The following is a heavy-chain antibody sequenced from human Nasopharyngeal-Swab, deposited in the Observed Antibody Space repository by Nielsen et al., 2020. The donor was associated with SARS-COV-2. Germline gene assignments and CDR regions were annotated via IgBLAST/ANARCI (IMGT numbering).Heavy chain of an antibody. J-gene: IGHJ5*02. CDR1: GYSFSNYW. CDR3: AKTSYYGSGRTIWFDP. Sequence: GESLKISCKGSGYSFSNYWIAWVRQMPGKGLEWMGIIYPGDSDTRYSPSFQGQVTISADKSISTVYLQWSSLKASDTALYYCAKTSYYGSGRTIWFDPWGQGTFVTVSS. CDR2: IYPGDSDT. D-gene: IGHD3-10*01. V-gene: IGHV5-51*01.